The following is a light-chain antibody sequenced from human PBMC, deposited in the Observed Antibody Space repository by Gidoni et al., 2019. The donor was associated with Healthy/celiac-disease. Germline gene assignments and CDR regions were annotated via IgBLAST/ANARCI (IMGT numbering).Light chain of an antibody. J-gene: IGLJ2*01. Sequence: TISCTGTSGDVGGYNYVSWYQQHPGKAPKLMIYDVSNRPSGVSNRFSGSKSGNTASLTISGLQAEDEADYYCSSYTSSSTLVFGGGTKLTVL. CDR3: SSYTSSSTLV. CDR2: DVS. CDR1: SGDVGGYNY. V-gene: IGLV2-14*04.